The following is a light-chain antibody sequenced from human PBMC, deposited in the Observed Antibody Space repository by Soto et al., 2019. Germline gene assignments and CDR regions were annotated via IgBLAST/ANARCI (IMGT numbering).Light chain of an antibody. CDR1: SSNIGNNY. CDR3: GSWDTSLSAML. J-gene: IGLJ2*01. V-gene: IGLV1-51*02. CDR2: END. Sequence: QSVLTQPPSVSAAPGQWVTISCSGSSSNIGNNYVSWYQHLPGTAPKLHIYENDKRPSGIPDRFSGSKSGTSATLGITGLQTGDEADYYCGSWDTSLSAMLFGGGTKLTVL.